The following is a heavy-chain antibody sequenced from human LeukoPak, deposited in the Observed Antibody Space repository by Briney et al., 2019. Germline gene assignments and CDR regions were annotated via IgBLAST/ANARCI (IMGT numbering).Heavy chain of an antibody. CDR1: GLTFSSLS. Sequence: GGSLRLSCAASGLTFSSLSMSWARQAPGKGLEWVANILQDGSEKYYVDSVQGRFTISRDNAKNSLFLQMNSLRADDTAVYYCAPRGGAYWGQGTLVTVSS. CDR3: APRGGAY. V-gene: IGHV3-7*01. CDR2: ILQDGSEK. D-gene: IGHD3-16*01. J-gene: IGHJ4*02.